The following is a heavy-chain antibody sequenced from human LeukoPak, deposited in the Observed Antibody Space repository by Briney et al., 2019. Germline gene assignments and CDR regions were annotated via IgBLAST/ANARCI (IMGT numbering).Heavy chain of an antibody. Sequence: SETLSLTCTVSGGSISNYYWSWIRQPPGKGLEWIAYIDYRGSTTYNPSLKSRVTISVDTSRNQFSLKLSSVTAADTAVYYCARSRSGYSYDHAAFDIWGQGTMVTVSS. CDR3: ARSRSGYSYDHAAFDI. D-gene: IGHD5-18*01. CDR2: IDYRGST. CDR1: GGSISNYY. V-gene: IGHV4-59*01. J-gene: IGHJ3*02.